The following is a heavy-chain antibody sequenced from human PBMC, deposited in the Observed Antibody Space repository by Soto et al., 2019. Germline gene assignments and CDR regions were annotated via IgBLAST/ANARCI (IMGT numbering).Heavy chain of an antibody. Sequence: SETLSLTCTVSGGSISSSRCHWGWIRQPPGKGLEWIASIKYSGTTFYNPSLKSRVTLSVDRSKNQFSLKLSSVTAADTAVYYCASSHAGAHITAAVHWGQGTLVTVSS. J-gene: IGHJ4*02. V-gene: IGHV4-39*07. CDR3: ASSHAGAHITAAVH. CDR2: IKYSGTT. D-gene: IGHD6-13*01. CDR1: GGSISSSRCH.